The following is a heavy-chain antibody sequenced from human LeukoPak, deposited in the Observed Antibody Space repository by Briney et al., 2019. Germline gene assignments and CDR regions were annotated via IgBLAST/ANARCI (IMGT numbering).Heavy chain of an antibody. CDR2: INPNSGGT. Sequence: ASVKVSCKASGYTYTGYYMHWVRQASGQGLEWMGWINPNSGGTNYAQKFQGRVTMTRDTSISTAYMELSRLRSDDTAVYYCASFATGIAVAVDDYWGQGTLVTVSS. D-gene: IGHD6-19*01. V-gene: IGHV1-2*02. CDR3: ASFATGIAVAVDDY. CDR1: GYTYTGYY. J-gene: IGHJ4*02.